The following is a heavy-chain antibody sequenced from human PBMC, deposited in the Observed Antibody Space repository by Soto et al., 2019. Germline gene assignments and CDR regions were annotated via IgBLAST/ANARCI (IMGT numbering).Heavy chain of an antibody. D-gene: IGHD3-10*01. V-gene: IGHV3-33*01. CDR2: IWYDGSNK. CDR3: ARDTHHYLDY. Sequence: QVQLVESGGGVVQPGRSLRLSCAASGFTFSTYGIHWVRQAPGKGLEWVAVIWYDGSNKYYADSVMGRFTISRDNSKNTLYLEINSVRAEDTAVYYCARDTHHYLDYWGQGTLVTVSS. CDR1: GFTFSTYG. J-gene: IGHJ4*02.